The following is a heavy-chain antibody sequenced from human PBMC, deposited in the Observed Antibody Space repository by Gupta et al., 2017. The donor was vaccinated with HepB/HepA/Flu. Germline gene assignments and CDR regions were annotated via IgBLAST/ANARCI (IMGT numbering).Heavy chain of an antibody. J-gene: IGHJ6*02. V-gene: IGHV1-8*01. Sequence: QVQLVQSGAEVKKPGASVKVSCKASGYTFTSYDINWVRQATGQGLEWMGWMNPNSGNTGYAQKFQGRVTMTRNTSISTAYMELSSLRSEDTAVYYCARGVGDGRYGPNMGYYYYGMDVWGQGTTVTVSS. CDR1: GYTFTSYD. CDR2: MNPNSGNT. D-gene: IGHD3-16*01. CDR3: ARGVGDGRYGPNMGYYYYGMDV.